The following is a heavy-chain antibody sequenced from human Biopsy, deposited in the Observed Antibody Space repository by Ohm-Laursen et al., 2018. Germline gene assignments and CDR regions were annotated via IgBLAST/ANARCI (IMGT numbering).Heavy chain of an antibody. J-gene: IGHJ6*02. V-gene: IGHV4-34*01. CDR2: IYHSGST. D-gene: IGHD6-13*01. CDR3: ARVPLPGIGAAYQGRFLYGMDV. Sequence: TLSLTCAVYGGSFNGYFWSWIRQPPGKGLEWIGDIYHSGSTNYNPSLKSRVTISVDTAKKQFSLSLRSVTAADTAVYYCARVPLPGIGAAYQGRFLYGMDVWGQGTTVSVSS. CDR1: GGSFNGYF.